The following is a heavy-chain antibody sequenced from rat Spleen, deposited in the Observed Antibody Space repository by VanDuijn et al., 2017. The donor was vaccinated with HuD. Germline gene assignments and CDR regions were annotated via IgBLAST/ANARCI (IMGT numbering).Heavy chain of an antibody. CDR1: GFTFSDYA. J-gene: IGHJ2*01. CDR2: ISPTGGST. V-gene: IGHV5-19*01. Sequence: EVQLVESGGGLVQPGRSLKLSCAASGFTFSDYAMNWIRQAPTKGLEWVASISPTGGSTHYRDSVKGRFTISRDNAESTLYLQMDSLRSEDTATYYCARENYYSADYWGQGVMVTVSS. D-gene: IGHD1-1*01. CDR3: ARENYYSADY.